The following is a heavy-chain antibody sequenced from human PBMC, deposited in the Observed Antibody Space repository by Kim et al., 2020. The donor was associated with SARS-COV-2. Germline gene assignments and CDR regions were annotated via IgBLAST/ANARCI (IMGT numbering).Heavy chain of an antibody. CDR2: IQHTEST. D-gene: IGHD2-2*01. J-gene: IGHJ4*01. CDR3: VRGPEGYDGSQFTPLYF. V-gene: IGHV4-38-2*02. CDR1: GYSISSGHF. Sequence: SETLSLTCSVSGYSISSGHFWGWIRQPPGSGLEWIGSIQHTESTSYNPSLQSRVTISEDTPKNQFSLQLSSVTAADTAVYFCVRGPEGYDGSQFTPLYF.